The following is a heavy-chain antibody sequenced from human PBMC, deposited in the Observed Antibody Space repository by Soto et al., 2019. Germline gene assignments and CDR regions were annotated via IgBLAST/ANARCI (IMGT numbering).Heavy chain of an antibody. Sequence: QVQLVQSGAEVKKPGASVKLSCKASGYTFTSYGISWVRQAPGQGPEWMGWISAYNGNTNYAQKLQGRVTMTTDTSTSTAYMELRSLRSDDTAVYYCARGERDYGDYNHWCDPWGQGTLVTVSS. CDR1: GYTFTSYG. CDR2: ISAYNGNT. CDR3: ARGERDYGDYNHWCDP. J-gene: IGHJ5*02. D-gene: IGHD4-17*01. V-gene: IGHV1-18*01.